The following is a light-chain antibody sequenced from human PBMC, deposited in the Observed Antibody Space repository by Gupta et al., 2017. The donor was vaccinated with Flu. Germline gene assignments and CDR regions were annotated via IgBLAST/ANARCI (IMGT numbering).Light chain of an antibody. CDR3: MQGAHWPWT. CDR1: QGLVYSDGNTY. CDR2: LVS. Sequence: DVVMTQSPLSLSVTFGQPASISCRSSQGLVYSDGNTYLHGFQQRPGQTPRRLIHLVSYRDSGVPDRFSGSGSGTEFTLKISRVEAEDVGIYFCMQGAHWPWTFGQGTKVEVK. V-gene: IGKV2-30*01. J-gene: IGKJ1*01.